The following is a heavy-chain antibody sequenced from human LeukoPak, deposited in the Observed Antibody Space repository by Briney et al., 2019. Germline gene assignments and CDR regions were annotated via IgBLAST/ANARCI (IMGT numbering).Heavy chain of an antibody. D-gene: IGHD6-19*01. CDR2: IYYSGST. Sequence: PSETLSLTCTVSGGSISSYYWSWIRQPPGKGLEWIGYIYYSGSTNYNPSLKSRVTISVDTSKNQFSLKLSSVTAADTAVYYCARGGRQGQGLVPSVFDYWGQGTLVTVSS. J-gene: IGHJ4*02. V-gene: IGHV4-59*01. CDR3: ARGGRQGQGLVPSVFDY. CDR1: GGSISSYY.